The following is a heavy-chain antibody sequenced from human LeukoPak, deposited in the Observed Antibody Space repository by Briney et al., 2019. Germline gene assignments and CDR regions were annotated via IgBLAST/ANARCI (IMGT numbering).Heavy chain of an antibody. CDR3: ARALNYGYYDFWSGYLDAFDI. CDR1: GFTFSSYS. Sequence: GGSLRLSCAASGFTFSSYSMNWVRQAPGKGLEWVSSISSSSSYIYYVDSVKGRFTISRDNAKNSLYLQMNSLRAEDTAVYYCARALNYGYYDFWSGYLDAFDIWGQGTMVTVSS. D-gene: IGHD3-3*01. CDR2: ISSSSSYI. V-gene: IGHV3-21*01. J-gene: IGHJ3*02.